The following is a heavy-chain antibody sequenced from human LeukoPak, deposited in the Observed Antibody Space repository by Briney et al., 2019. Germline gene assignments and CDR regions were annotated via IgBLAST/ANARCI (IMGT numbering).Heavy chain of an antibody. Sequence: SETLSLTCTVSGGSISSGGYYWSWIRQHPGKGLEWIGYIYYSGSTNYNPSLKSRVTISVDTSKNQFSLKVSSVTAADTAVYYCARDARGSSYMDVWGQGTTVTVSS. D-gene: IGHD3-10*01. CDR3: ARDARGSSYMDV. J-gene: IGHJ6*02. CDR1: GGSISSGGYY. V-gene: IGHV4-61*08. CDR2: IYYSGST.